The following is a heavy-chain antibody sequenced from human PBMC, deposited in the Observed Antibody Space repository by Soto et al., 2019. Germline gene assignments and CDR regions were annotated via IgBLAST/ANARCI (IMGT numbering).Heavy chain of an antibody. CDR2: INSDGTST. Sequence: EVQLVESGGGLVQPGGSLRLSCAVSEFAFSSYWMHWVRQTPGKGLVWVSRINSDGTSTAYADSVKGRFTISRDNAKDTLYLEMNSLRAEDTAVYYCARDGWDLEWLLRVYSYMDVWGKGTTVTVSS. CDR3: ARDGWDLEWLLRVYSYMDV. V-gene: IGHV3-74*01. CDR1: EFAFSSYW. D-gene: IGHD3-3*01. J-gene: IGHJ6*03.